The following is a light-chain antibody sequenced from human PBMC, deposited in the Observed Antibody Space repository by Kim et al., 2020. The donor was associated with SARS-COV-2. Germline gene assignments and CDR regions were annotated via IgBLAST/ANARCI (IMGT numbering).Light chain of an antibody. CDR3: QTYNSAPWT. Sequence: ASGGDRVTITCRASQDIANSIAWYQQEPGKVPKLLIYAASTVQSGVPSRFSGSGSGTQFTLNIGSLQAEDVATYYCQTYNSAPWTFGPGTKVDIK. CDR2: AAS. V-gene: IGKV1-27*01. CDR1: QDIANS. J-gene: IGKJ1*01.